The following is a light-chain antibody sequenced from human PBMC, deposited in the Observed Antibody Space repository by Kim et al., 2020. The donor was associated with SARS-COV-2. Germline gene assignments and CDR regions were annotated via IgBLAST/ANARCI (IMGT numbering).Light chain of an antibody. CDR1: QSISSY. CDR2: ASS. Sequence: AIRMTQSPSSLSASTGDRVTITCRASQSISSYLAWYQQKQGKAPKLLLYASSTLQSGVPSRFSGSGSGTDFTLTISCLQSEDFATYYCQQYYSYPYTFGQGTKLEI. CDR3: QQYYSYPYT. V-gene: IGKV1-8*01. J-gene: IGKJ2*01.